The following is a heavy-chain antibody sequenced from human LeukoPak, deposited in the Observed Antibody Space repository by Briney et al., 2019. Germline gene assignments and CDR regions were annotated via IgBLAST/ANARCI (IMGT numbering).Heavy chain of an antibody. CDR2: IKEDGSKK. CDR1: GFSFSSYW. V-gene: IGHV3-7*03. Sequence: GGSLRLSCAASGFSFSSYWTNWVRRAPGKGLEWLANIKEDGSKKYYVDSVKGRFTISRDNAKNSLYLQMDSLRAEDTAVYYCARDPGRQYSSIADVWGQGTTVTVSS. D-gene: IGHD6-19*01. J-gene: IGHJ6*02. CDR3: ARDPGRQYSSIADV.